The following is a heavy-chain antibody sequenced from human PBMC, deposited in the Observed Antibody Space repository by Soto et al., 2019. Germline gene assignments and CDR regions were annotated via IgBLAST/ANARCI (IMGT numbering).Heavy chain of an antibody. CDR1: GLIFSDYH. V-gene: IGHV3-72*01. D-gene: IGHD6-19*01. Sequence: EVQLVESGGGLVQPGGSLRLSCAASGLIFSDYHMDWVRQAPGKGLEWVGRIRRKANSYTKEYAASVKGRFTISRDDSKNSLYLQMNSLKSADTAVYYCAMLGGWSGGSSGMDVWGQGTTVTVSS. J-gene: IGHJ6*02. CDR2: IRRKANSYTK. CDR3: AMLGGWSGGSSGMDV.